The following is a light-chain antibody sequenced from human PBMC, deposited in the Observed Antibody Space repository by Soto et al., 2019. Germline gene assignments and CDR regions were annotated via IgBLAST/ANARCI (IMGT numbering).Light chain of an antibody. CDR2: DAS. CDR1: QSITNS. CDR3: QQRYSWPPIT. Sequence: EIVLTQSPATLSLSPGERATLSCRASQSITNSLAWYQQKPGQAPRLLIYDASNRATGVPARFSGSGSGTDFTLTISSLEPEDFAVYYCQQRYSWPPITFGQG. V-gene: IGKV3-11*01. J-gene: IGKJ5*01.